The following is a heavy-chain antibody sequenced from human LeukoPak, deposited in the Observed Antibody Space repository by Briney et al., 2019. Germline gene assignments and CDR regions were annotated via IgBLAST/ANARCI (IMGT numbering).Heavy chain of an antibody. V-gene: IGHV4-34*01. Sequence: SETLSLTCAVYGGSLSGHHWTWIRQSPGKRLEWIGEINYSGSTQYNPSLESRVTISVDTSKTQFSLKLSSETAADTAVYYCVLVPPPYTQHFWGQGALVTVSS. D-gene: IGHD3-16*01. J-gene: IGHJ4*02. CDR3: VLVPPPYTQHF. CDR1: GGSLSGHH. CDR2: INYSGST.